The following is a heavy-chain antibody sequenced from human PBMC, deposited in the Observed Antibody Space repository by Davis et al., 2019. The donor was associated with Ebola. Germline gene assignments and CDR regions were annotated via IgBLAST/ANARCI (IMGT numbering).Heavy chain of an antibody. CDR1: GGSVSSGSYY. D-gene: IGHD3-10*01. J-gene: IGHJ4*02. CDR3: ARGTYYGTGSH. V-gene: IGHV4-61*01. CDR2: IYYSGST. Sequence: MPSETLSLTCIVSGGSVSSGSYYWSWIRQPPGKGLEWIGFIYYSGSTNYNPSLKSRVTISADTSKNQFSLRLRSVTAADTAVYYCARGTYYGTGSHWGQGTLVTVSS.